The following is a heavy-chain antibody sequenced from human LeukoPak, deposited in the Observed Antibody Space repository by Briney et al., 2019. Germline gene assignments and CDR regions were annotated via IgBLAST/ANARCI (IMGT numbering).Heavy chain of an antibody. D-gene: IGHD3-22*01. J-gene: IGHJ3*01. Sequence: PSETLSLTCAVYGGSFSGYYWSWIRQPPGKGLEWIGEINHSGSTNYNPSLKSRVTISVDTSKNQFSLKLSSVTAADTAVYYCALSDYYDSSGYSYRGQGTMVTVSS. CDR1: GGSFSGYY. V-gene: IGHV4-34*01. CDR3: ALSDYYDSSGYSY. CDR2: INHSGST.